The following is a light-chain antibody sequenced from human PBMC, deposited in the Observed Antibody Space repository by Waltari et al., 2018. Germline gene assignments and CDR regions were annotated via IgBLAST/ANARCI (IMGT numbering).Light chain of an antibody. CDR3: QEVLSQNLT. CDR2: SAS. Sequence: DIQLTQSPSFLSASVGDRVTITCRASQGISSFLAWYQQRPGNAPKLLIFSASTLFRGVPSRFRAHGSGTEFTLTITSLQPEDFATYYCQEVLSQNLTFGHGTKVEIK. J-gene: IGKJ1*01. CDR1: QGISSF. V-gene: IGKV1-9*01.